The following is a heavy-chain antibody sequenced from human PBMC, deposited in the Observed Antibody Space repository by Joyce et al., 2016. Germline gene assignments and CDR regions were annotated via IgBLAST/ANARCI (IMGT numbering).Heavy chain of an antibody. J-gene: IGHJ3*02. CDR1: GYIFTTYG. D-gene: IGHD3-22*01. CDR2: ISAHHGNT. Sequence: QVQLVQSGSEVKKPGASVEVSCKASGYIFTTYGISWVRQAPGQGFEGMGGISAHHGNTKYAQKFQGRVTMTIDTSTSTAYMELESLRSDDTAVYYCARDIHYYNSSGYYWGAFDIWGQGTMVSVSS. CDR3: ARDIHYYNSSGYYWGAFDI. V-gene: IGHV1-18*01.